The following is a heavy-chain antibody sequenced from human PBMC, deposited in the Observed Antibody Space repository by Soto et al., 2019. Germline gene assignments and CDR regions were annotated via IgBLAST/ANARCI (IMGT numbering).Heavy chain of an antibody. CDR2: IYSSGST. V-gene: IGHV4-30-4*01. J-gene: IGHJ5*02. CDR1: GASISSGDSF. Sequence: QVQLQESGPGLVKPSQTLSLTCTVSGASISSGDSFWSWIRQPPGKGLEWIAYIYSSGSTYYNPSLKLRVAIYIDPSKNQFSLILSSLTAADTAVYYCASLNLSFDPWGQGTLVTVSS. CDR3: ASLNLSFDP.